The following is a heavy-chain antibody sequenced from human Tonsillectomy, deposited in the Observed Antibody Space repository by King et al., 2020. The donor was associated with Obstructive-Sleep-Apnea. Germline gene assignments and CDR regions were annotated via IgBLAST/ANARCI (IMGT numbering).Heavy chain of an antibody. CDR3: ARDVRATIGPPSGPSFDY. CDR1: GFTFSSYA. V-gene: IGHV3-30*04. J-gene: IGHJ4*02. Sequence: VQLVESGGGVVQPGRSLRLSCAASGFTFSSYAMHWVRQAPGKGLEWVAVISYDGSNKYYADSVKGRFTISRDNSKNTLYLQMNSLRAEDTAVYYCARDVRATIGPPSGPSFDYWGQGTLVTVSS. D-gene: IGHD5-24*01. CDR2: ISYDGSNK.